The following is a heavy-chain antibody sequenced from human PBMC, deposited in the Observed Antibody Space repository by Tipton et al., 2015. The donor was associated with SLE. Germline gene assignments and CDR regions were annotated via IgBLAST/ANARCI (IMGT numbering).Heavy chain of an antibody. D-gene: IGHD2-15*01. J-gene: IGHJ4*02. CDR1: GGSISSYY. V-gene: IGHV4-59*01. Sequence: TLSLTCTVSGGSISSYYWSWIRQPPGKGLERIGYIYYSGSTNYNPSLKSRVTISVDTSKNQFSLKLSSVTAADTAVYYCARAPQGIFDYWGQGTLVTVSS. CDR2: IYYSGST. CDR3: ARAPQGIFDY.